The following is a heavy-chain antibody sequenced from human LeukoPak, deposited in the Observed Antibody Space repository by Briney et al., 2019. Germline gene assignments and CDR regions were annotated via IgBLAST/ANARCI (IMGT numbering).Heavy chain of an antibody. V-gene: IGHV3-7*01. CDR3: SSGSGH. D-gene: IGHD3-10*01. J-gene: IGHJ4*02. Sequence: GGSLRLSCAAAGFIFRNYWMGWVRQAPGKGLEWVANINEDGSEKYYVDSVRGRFAISRDNAKNSLYLQMNILRAEDTAVFYCSSGSGHCGQGTLVTVSS. CDR2: INEDGSEK. CDR1: GFIFRNYW.